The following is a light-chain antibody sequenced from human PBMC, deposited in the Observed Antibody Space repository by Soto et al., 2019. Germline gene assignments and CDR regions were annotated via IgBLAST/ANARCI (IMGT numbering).Light chain of an antibody. V-gene: IGLV2-23*01. CDR2: EGS. CDR1: SSDIGAYDY. CDR3: CSYAGSSYYV. Sequence: QSVLAQPASLSGSPGQSITISCTGTSSDIGAYDYVSWFQQHPGKAPKLMISEGSKRPSGVSNRFSGSKPGNTASLTISGLQAEDEAYYYCCSYAGSSYYVFGSGTKVTV. J-gene: IGLJ1*01.